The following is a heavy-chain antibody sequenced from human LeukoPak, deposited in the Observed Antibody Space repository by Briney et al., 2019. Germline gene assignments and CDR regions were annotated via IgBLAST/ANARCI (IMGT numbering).Heavy chain of an antibody. CDR2: IRNDGSDT. Sequence: GGSLRLSCATSGLTFTSHGFHWVRQAAGKGLEWVAFIRNDGSDTYHANSVKSRFSISRDNSKNTVYLHMNSLRAEDTAVYYCARDRGEDYFDNWGQGTQVTVSS. J-gene: IGHJ4*02. D-gene: IGHD2-21*01. CDR3: ARDRGEDYFDN. CDR1: GLTFTSHG. V-gene: IGHV3-30*02.